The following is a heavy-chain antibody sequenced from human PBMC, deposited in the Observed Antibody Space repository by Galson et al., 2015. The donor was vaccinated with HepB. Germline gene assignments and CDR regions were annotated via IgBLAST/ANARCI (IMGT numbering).Heavy chain of an antibody. CDR1: GGSISSGGYS. V-gene: IGHV4-30-2*01. Sequence: TLSLTCAVSGGSISSGGYSWSWIRQPPGKGLEWIGYIYHSGSTYYNPSLKSRVTISVDRSKNQFSLKLSSVTAADTAVYYCARGYGDYEYFQHWGQGTLVTVSS. CDR3: ARGYGDYEYFQH. CDR2: IYHSGST. J-gene: IGHJ1*01. D-gene: IGHD4-17*01.